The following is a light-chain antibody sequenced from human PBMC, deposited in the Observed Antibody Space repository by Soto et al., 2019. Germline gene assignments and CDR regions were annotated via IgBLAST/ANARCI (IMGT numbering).Light chain of an antibody. Sequence: EIVMTQSPATLSVSPGERATLSCRASQTVTTNLAWYQRRPGQPPRLLIYGASTRATGLPDRFSGSGSGTEFTLTISSLQSEDVAVYYCQQYHGWTSLTLGGGTKVDIK. J-gene: IGKJ4*01. V-gene: IGKV3-15*01. CDR3: QQYHGWTSLT. CDR2: GAS. CDR1: QTVTTN.